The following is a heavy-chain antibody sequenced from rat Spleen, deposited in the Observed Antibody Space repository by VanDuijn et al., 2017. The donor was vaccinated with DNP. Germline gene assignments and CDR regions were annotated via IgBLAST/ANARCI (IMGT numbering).Heavy chain of an antibody. CDR1: GFTFSNRW. CDR3: SKGGDYWGFHQ. D-gene: IGHD4-2*01. CDR2: INTDGGST. J-gene: IGHJ2*01. V-gene: IGHV5-58*01. Sequence: EVQLVETGGGLVQPGGSLKLSCVASGFTFSNRWMFWIRQAPGKGLEWMASINTDGGSTYYPDSVKGRFTISRDNAENTVYLQKNSLRSEDTATYYCSKGGDYWGFHQRGQDFMVTVSS.